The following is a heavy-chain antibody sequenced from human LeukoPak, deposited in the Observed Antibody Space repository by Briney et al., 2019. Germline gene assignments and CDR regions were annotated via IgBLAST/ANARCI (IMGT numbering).Heavy chain of an antibody. CDR3: ATSPTFDP. V-gene: IGHV3-23*01. CDR2: ISGSGVST. Sequence: GGSLRLSCAASGFTFSNYAMNWVRHAPGKGLEWVSGISGSGVSTFSADSVRGRFTSSRDNSKNILYLQMNNLGADDTAIYYCATSPTFDPWGQGTLVTVSS. CDR1: GFTFSNYA. J-gene: IGHJ5*02.